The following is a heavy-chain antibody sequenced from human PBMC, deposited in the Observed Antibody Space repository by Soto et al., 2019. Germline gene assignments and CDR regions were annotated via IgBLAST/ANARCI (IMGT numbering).Heavy chain of an antibody. D-gene: IGHD2-21*02. CDR2: ISAYNGNT. CDR1: GYTFTSYG. Sequence: QVKLVQSGAEVKKPGASVKVSCKASGYTFTSYGISWVRQAPGQGLEWMGWISAYNGNTNYAQKLQGRVTMTTDTSTSTAYMELRSLRSDDTAVYYCAGVVMVTHTGDWFDPWGQGTLVTVSS. J-gene: IGHJ5*02. CDR3: AGVVMVTHTGDWFDP. V-gene: IGHV1-18*01.